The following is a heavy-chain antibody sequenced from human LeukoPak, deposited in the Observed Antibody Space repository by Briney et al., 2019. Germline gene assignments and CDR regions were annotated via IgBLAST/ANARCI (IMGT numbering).Heavy chain of an antibody. CDR3: AKDVGYCSSTTCYKPFDY. D-gene: IGHD2-2*02. J-gene: IGHJ4*02. Sequence: PGGSLRLSCAASGFTFTNYAMSWLRQAPGKGLEWVSAFSGSGGSTYYADSAKGRFTISRDNSKNTLYLQMNSLRAEDTAVYYCAKDVGYCSSTTCYKPFDYWGQGTLVTVSS. CDR1: GFTFTNYA. V-gene: IGHV3-23*01. CDR2: FSGSGGST.